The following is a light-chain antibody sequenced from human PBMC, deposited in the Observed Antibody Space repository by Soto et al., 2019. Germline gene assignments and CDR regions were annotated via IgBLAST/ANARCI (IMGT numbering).Light chain of an antibody. CDR2: GAS. CDR1: QSISGN. V-gene: IGKV3-15*01. J-gene: IGKJ4*01. Sequence: EIVMTQSPATLSMSPGERATLSCRASQSISGNLAWYQQKPGQAPRLLISGASARATGIPARFSGSGSGTDFTLTVSSLQSEDFAIYYCQQYNNWPLTFGGGTTVEI. CDR3: QQYNNWPLT.